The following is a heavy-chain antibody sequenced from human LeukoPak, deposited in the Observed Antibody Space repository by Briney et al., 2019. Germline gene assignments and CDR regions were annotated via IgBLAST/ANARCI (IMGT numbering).Heavy chain of an antibody. Sequence: SETLSLTCAVSGGSISSGGYSWSWIRQPPGKGLEWIGYIYHSGSTYYNPSLKSRVTISVDRSKNQFSPKLSSVTAADTAVYYCARGPYGSGAFDYWGQGTLVTVSS. CDR1: GGSISSGGYS. D-gene: IGHD3-10*01. J-gene: IGHJ4*02. CDR2: IYHSGST. CDR3: ARGPYGSGAFDY. V-gene: IGHV4-30-2*01.